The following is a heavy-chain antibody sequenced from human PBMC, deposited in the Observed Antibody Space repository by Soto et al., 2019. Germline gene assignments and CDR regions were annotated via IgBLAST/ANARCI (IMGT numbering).Heavy chain of an antibody. V-gene: IGHV3-23*01. D-gene: IGHD3-3*01. Sequence: PGGSMRLSCEASGFTFSHYAMSWVRQAPGKGLEWVSVISGRSTSTYYADSVKGRFTISRDNSNNTLYLQMNSLRAEDTAVYYCARASPIRTIFGVVIIRGPFNYWGQGALVTVSS. J-gene: IGHJ4*02. CDR1: GFTFSHYA. CDR2: ISGRSTST. CDR3: ARASPIRTIFGVVIIRGPFNY.